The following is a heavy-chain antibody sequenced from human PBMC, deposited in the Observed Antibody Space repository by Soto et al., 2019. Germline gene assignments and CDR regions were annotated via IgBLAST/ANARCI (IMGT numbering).Heavy chain of an antibody. CDR1: GFTFRSYL. CDR2: INSDGSSK. J-gene: IGHJ6*02. Sequence: LRLSCAASGFTFRSYLMNLFLQSPGQGLLCVSRINSDGSSKNYADSVKGRFTISRDNDKNTLYLQMNSLRAEDTAVYYCARDRMTTRDYYYGMDVWGQGTTVTVSS. V-gene: IGHV3-74*01. CDR3: ARDRMTTRDYYYGMDV. D-gene: IGHD4-17*01.